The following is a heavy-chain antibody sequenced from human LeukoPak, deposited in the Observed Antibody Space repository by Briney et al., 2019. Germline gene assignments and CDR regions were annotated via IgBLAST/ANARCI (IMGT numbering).Heavy chain of an antibody. V-gene: IGHV3-48*03. CDR3: AREGAAAASVGAFDI. J-gene: IGHJ3*02. CDR2: TSGSGSII. Sequence: GGSLRLSCAASGFTFSDYEMNWVRQAPGKGLEWVSYTSGSGSIIWYADSVKGRFTISRDNSKNTLYLQMNSLRAEDTAVYYCAREGAAAASVGAFDIWGQGTMVTVSS. D-gene: IGHD6-13*01. CDR1: GFTFSDYE.